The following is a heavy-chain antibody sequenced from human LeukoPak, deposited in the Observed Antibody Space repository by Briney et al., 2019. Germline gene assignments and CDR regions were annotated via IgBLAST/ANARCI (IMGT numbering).Heavy chain of an antibody. J-gene: IGHJ3*02. D-gene: IGHD6-13*01. Sequence: VSXXXXGYTFXSYGIXWVRQXPGQXLXXMGWISAYNGNTNYAQKLQGRVTMTTDTSTSTAYMELRSLRSDDTAVYYCAAAGTLAAAGAFDIWGQGTMVTVSS. CDR2: ISAYNGNT. CDR3: AAAGTLAAAGAFDI. V-gene: IGHV1-18*01. CDR1: GYTFXSYG.